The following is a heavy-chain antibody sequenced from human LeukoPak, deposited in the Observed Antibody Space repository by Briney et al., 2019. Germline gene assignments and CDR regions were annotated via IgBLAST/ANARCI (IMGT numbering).Heavy chain of an antibody. D-gene: IGHD3-3*01. Sequence: PSETLSLTCTVSGGSLSSYYWSWIRQPAGKGLEWIGRIYTSGGTNYNPSLKSRVTMSVDTSKNQFSLKLSSVTAADTAVYYCARDGRVTIFGVVLPVGMDVWGKGTTVTVSS. J-gene: IGHJ6*04. CDR3: ARDGRVTIFGVVLPVGMDV. CDR2: IYTSGGT. CDR1: GGSLSSYY. V-gene: IGHV4-4*07.